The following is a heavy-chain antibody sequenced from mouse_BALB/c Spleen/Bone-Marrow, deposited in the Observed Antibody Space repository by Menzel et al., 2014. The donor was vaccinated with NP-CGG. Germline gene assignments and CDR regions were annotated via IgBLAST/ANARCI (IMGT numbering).Heavy chain of an antibody. CDR2: IDTSDSYT. CDR1: GYTFTDYW. J-gene: IGHJ3*01. CDR3: ARSDYRYDPFAY. V-gene: IGHV1-69*01. Sequence: QMQLKDSGAELVMPGASVKMSCKASGYTFTDYWMHWVKQRPGQGLEWIGAIDTSDSYTSYNQKFKGKATLTVDESSSTAYMQLSSLTSEDSAVYYCARSDYRYDPFAYWGQGTLVTVSA. D-gene: IGHD2-14*01.